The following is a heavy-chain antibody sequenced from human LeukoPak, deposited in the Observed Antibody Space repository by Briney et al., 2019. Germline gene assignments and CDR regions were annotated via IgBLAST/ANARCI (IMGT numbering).Heavy chain of an antibody. CDR2: IYYSGST. CDR3: AREVAAAGDAFDI. Sequence: PSETLSLTCTVSGGSISSYYWSWIRQPPGKGLEWIGYIYYSGSTNYNPSLKSRVTISVDTPKNQFSLKLSSVTAADTAVYYCAREVAAAGDAFDIWGQGTMVTVSS. D-gene: IGHD6-13*01. V-gene: IGHV4-59*01. CDR1: GGSISSYY. J-gene: IGHJ3*02.